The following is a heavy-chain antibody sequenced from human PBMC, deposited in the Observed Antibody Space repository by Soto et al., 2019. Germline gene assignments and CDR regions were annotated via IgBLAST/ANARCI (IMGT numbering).Heavy chain of an antibody. V-gene: IGHV1-69*13. CDR3: GAGMATITYYYYYGMDV. CDR2: IIPIFGTA. Sequence: GASVKVSCKASGGTFSSYAISWVRQAPGQGLEWMGGIIPIFGTANYAQKFQGRVTITADESTSTAYMELSSLRSEDTAVYYCGAGMATITYYYYYGMDVWGQGTTVTV. CDR1: GGTFSSYA. J-gene: IGHJ6*02. D-gene: IGHD5-12*01.